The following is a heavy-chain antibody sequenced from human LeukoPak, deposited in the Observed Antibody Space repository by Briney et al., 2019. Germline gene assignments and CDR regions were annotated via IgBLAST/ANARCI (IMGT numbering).Heavy chain of an antibody. CDR3: AGGGLVTDYYYYYIDV. CDR1: GFTVSSNY. Sequence: GGSLRLSCAASGFTVSSNYMSWVRQAPGKGLEWVSVIYSGGSTYYADSVKGRFTISRDNSKNTLYLQMNSLRAEDTAVYYCAGGGLVTDYYYYYIDVWGKGTTVTVSS. J-gene: IGHJ6*03. D-gene: IGHD6-19*01. V-gene: IGHV3-53*01. CDR2: IYSGGST.